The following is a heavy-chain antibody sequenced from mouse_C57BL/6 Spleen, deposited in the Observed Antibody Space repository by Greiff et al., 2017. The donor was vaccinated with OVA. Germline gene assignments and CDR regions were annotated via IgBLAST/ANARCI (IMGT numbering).Heavy chain of an antibody. CDR2: IDPSDSET. Sequence: QVQLQQPGAELVRPGSSVKLSCKASGYTFTSYWMHWVKQRPIQGLEWIGNIDPSDSETHYNQKFKDKATLTVDKSSSTAYMQLSSLTSEDSAVYYCARRSYSNCFDYWGKGTTLTVSS. J-gene: IGHJ2*01. CDR1: GYTFTSYW. CDR3: ARRSYSNCFDY. D-gene: IGHD2-5*01. V-gene: IGHV1-52*01.